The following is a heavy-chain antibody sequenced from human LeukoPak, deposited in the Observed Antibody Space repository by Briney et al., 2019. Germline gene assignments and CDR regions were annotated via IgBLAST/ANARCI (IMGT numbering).Heavy chain of an antibody. D-gene: IGHD4-17*01. CDR2: INPNSGGT. CDR3: ARDITVTIGDWFDP. J-gene: IGHJ5*02. CDR1: GYTFTGYY. Sequence: ASVKVSCTASGYTFTGYYMHWVRQAPGQGLEWMGWINPNSGGTNYAQKFQGRATMTRDTSISTAYMELSRLRSDDTAVYYCARDITVTIGDWFDPWGQGTLVTVSS. V-gene: IGHV1-2*02.